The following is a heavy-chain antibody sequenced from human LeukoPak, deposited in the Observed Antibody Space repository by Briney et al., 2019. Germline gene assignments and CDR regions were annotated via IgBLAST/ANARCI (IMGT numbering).Heavy chain of an antibody. D-gene: IGHD6-19*01. Sequence: SETLSLTCTVSGGSISSYYCSWLRHPPGKGLEWSGHTYSSGSTNYSPSLKTRDTISVDTSKNQCSLKLSSVTAADTAVYYCARAVAVAGTGYFQHWGQGTLVTVSS. J-gene: IGHJ1*01. CDR3: ARAVAVAGTGYFQH. CDR1: GGSISSYY. V-gene: IGHV4-59*01. CDR2: TYSSGST.